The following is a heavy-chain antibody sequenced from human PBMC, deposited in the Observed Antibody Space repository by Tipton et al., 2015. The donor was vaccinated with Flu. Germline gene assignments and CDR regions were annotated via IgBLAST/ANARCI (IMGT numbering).Heavy chain of an antibody. J-gene: IGHJ6*02. D-gene: IGHD5-24*01. V-gene: IGHV4-34*01. CDR1: GGSFSGYY. CDR3: ARDGYNYYYYYYGMDV. Sequence: LSCAVYGGSFSGYYWSWIRQPPGKGLEWIGEINHSGSTNYNPSLKSRVTISVDTSKNQFSLKLSSVTAADTAVYYCARDGYNYYYYYYGMDVWGQGTTVTVSS. CDR2: INHSGST.